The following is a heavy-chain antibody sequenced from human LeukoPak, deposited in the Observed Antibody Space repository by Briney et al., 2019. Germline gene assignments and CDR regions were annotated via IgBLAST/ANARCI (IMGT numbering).Heavy chain of an antibody. J-gene: IGHJ5*02. CDR1: GFTFSHYA. D-gene: IGHD6-19*01. CDR2: VSKEGTNR. V-gene: IGHV3-23*01. Sequence: GGSLRLSCAASGFTFSHYAMNWVRQAPGKGLEWISLVSKEGTNRHYADSVKGRFTISRDNSKNSLDLQMNSLRVEDTAIYYCAKELDSSARYAENWFDPWGQGTLVTVSS. CDR3: AKELDSSARYAENWFDP.